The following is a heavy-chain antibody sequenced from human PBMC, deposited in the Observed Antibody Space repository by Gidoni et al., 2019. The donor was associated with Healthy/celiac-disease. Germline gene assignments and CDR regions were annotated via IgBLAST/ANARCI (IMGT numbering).Heavy chain of an antibody. CDR1: GGSFSGYY. CDR2: INHSGST. D-gene: IGHD3-10*01. Sequence: QVQLQQWGAGLSKPSATLSPTCAVYGGSFSGYYRSWIRQPPGKGLEWIGEINHSGSTNYNPSLKSRVTIAVDTSKNQFSLKLSSVTAADTAVYYCARGGLRYYYGSGLWYWGQGTLVTVSS. CDR3: ARGGLRYYYGSGLWY. J-gene: IGHJ4*02. V-gene: IGHV4-34*01.